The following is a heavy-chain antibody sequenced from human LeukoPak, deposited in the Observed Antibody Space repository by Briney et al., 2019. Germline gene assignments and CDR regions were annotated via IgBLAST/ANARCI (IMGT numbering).Heavy chain of an antibody. CDR3: ARHDYDSSGYYPDPYWFDP. CDR1: GYPISSGYY. Sequence: PSETLSLTCADSGYPISSGYYWGWIRQPPGKGLEWIGSIYHSGSTYYNPSLKSRVTISVDTSKNQFSLKLSSVTAADTAVYYCARHDYDSSGYYPDPYWFDPWGQGTLVTVSS. J-gene: IGHJ5*02. CDR2: IYHSGST. D-gene: IGHD3-22*01. V-gene: IGHV4-38-2*01.